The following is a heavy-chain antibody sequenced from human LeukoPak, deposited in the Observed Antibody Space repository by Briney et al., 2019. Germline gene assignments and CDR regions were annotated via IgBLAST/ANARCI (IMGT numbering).Heavy chain of an antibody. CDR3: AKGLERESRLDS. Sequence: GGSLRLSCDASGFNFNTYTMYWVRQAPGQGLEWVSGIRNSDGRTYYADSVRGRFTISSDIFKNTLYLQMNGLRADDTALYYCAKGLERESRLDSWGQGTPVTVSS. V-gene: IGHV3-23*01. CDR2: IRNSDGRT. CDR1: GFNFNTYT. J-gene: IGHJ4*02. D-gene: IGHD1-1*01.